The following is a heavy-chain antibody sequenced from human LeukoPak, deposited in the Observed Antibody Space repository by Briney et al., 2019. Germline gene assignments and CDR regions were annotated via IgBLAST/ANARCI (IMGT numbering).Heavy chain of an antibody. CDR3: ARAVGATNYFDY. D-gene: IGHD1-26*01. V-gene: IGHV1-46*01. J-gene: IGHJ4*02. CDR1: GYTFTSYY. CDR2: INPSGGST. Sequence: ASVKVSCKASGYTFTSYYMHWVRQAPGQGLEWMGIINPSGGSTSYAQKFQGRVTITRNTSISTAYMELSSLRSEDTAVYYCARAVGATNYFDYWGQGTLVTVSS.